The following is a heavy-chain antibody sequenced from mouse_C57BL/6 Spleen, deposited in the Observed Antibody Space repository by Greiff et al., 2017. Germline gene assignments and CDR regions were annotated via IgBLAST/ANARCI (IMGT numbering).Heavy chain of an antibody. Sequence: EVQLQQSGAELVRPGASVKLSCTASGFNIKDDYMHWVKQRPEQGLEWIGWIDPENGDTEYASKFQGKATITADTSSNTAYLQLSSLTSEDTAVYYFTSYYYGSTLYAMDYWGQGTSVTVSS. J-gene: IGHJ4*01. CDR3: TSYYYGSTLYAMDY. D-gene: IGHD1-1*01. V-gene: IGHV14-4*01. CDR1: GFNIKDDY. CDR2: IDPENGDT.